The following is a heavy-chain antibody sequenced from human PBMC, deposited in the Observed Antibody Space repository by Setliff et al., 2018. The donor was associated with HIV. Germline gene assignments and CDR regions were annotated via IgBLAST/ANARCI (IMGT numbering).Heavy chain of an antibody. CDR2: ISAYNGNT. Sequence: ASVKVSCKASGYTFTSYGISWVRQAPGQGLEWMGWISAYNGNTNYAQKLQGRVTMTTDTSTSTAYMELRSLRSDDTAVYYCARGYCTNAVCSDAFDIWGQGTMVTVSS. CDR3: ARGYCTNAVCSDAFDI. D-gene: IGHD2-8*01. CDR1: GYTFTSYG. V-gene: IGHV1-18*01. J-gene: IGHJ3*02.